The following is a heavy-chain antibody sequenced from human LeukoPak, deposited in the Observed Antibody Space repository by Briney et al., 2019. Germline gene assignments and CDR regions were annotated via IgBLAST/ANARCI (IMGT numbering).Heavy chain of an antibody. CDR2: IYYSGST. Sequence: SETLSLTCTVSGGSISSSSYYWGWIRQPPGKGLEWIGSIYYSGSTYYNPSLKSRVTISVDTSKNQFSLKLSSVTAADTAVYYCARHIRIAAAGRWRYYYYYMDVWGKGTTVTISS. J-gene: IGHJ6*03. D-gene: IGHD6-13*01. CDR1: GGSISSSSYY. V-gene: IGHV4-39*01. CDR3: ARHIRIAAAGRWRYYYYYMDV.